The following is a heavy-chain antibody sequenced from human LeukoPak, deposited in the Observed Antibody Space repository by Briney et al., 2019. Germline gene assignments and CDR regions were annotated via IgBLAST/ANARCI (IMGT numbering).Heavy chain of an antibody. Sequence: GGSLRLSCAASGFTFGSYSMDWVRQAPGKGLEWVSSISSSSRYTYYADSLKGRFTISRDNAKNSLYLQMNSLIADDTSVYYCASRRDGYNHLDYWGQGTLVTVSS. D-gene: IGHD5-24*01. CDR2: ISSSSRYT. CDR3: ASRRDGYNHLDY. V-gene: IGHV3-21*01. J-gene: IGHJ4*02. CDR1: GFTFGSYS.